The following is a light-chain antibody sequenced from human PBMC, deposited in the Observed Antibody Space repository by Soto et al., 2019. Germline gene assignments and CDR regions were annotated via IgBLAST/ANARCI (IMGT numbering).Light chain of an antibody. V-gene: IGKV3-15*01. CDR1: QSVANN. CDR2: GAS. J-gene: IGKJ1*01. Sequence: DIVMTQSPATLSVSPGERATLSCRASQSVANNVAWYQQKPGQPPRLLIYGASTRAAGVPARFTGSGYGRQFTLTISSLQSEDFAIYHCQQHNNWPPWTFGQGTQVEV. CDR3: QQHNNWPPWT.